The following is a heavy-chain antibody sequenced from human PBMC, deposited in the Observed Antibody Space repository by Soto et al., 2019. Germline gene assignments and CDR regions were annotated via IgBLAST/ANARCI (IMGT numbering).Heavy chain of an antibody. CDR2: ISSTTNYI. CDR3: ARESEDLTSNFDY. V-gene: IGHV3-21*06. J-gene: IGHJ4*02. CDR1: GFTFTRYS. Sequence: GGSLRLSCAASGFTFTRYSMNWVRQAPGKGLEWVSSISSTTNYIYYGDSMKGRFTISRDNAKNSLYLEMNSLRAEDTAVYYCARESEDLTSNFDYWGQGNLVTVSS.